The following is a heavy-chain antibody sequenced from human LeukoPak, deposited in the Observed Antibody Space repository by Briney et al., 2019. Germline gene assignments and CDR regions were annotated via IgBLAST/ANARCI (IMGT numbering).Heavy chain of an antibody. J-gene: IGHJ1*01. CDR1: GGTFISYA. Sequence: SVKVSCKASGGTFISYAISWVRQAPGQGREWMGRIIPIFGTANYAQKFQGRVTITTDESTSTAYMELSSLRSEDTAVYYCARVVTDSSSWSSPVPAEYFQHWGQGTLVTVSS. V-gene: IGHV1-69*05. D-gene: IGHD6-13*01. CDR2: IIPIFGTA. CDR3: ARVVTDSSSWSSPVPAEYFQH.